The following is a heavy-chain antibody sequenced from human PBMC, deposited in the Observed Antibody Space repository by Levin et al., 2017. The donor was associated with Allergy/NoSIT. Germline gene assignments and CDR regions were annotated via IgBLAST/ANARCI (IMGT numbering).Heavy chain of an antibody. V-gene: IGHV3-30*18. CDR2: ISYDGSNK. J-gene: IGHJ6*03. CDR3: AKGTTGLQAHYYYYYYMDG. Sequence: LSLTCAASGFTFSSYGMHWVRQAPGKGLEWVAVISYDGSNKYYADSVKGRFTISRDNSKNTLYLQMNSLRAEDTAVYYCAKGTTGLQAHYYYYYYMDGWGKGTTVTVSS. D-gene: IGHD3-9*01. CDR1: GFTFSSYG.